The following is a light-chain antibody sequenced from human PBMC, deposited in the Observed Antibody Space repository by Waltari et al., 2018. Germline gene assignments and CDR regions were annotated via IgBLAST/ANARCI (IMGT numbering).Light chain of an antibody. CDR3: QQYNTWPPIT. J-gene: IGKJ5*01. V-gene: IGKV3-15*01. Sequence: EIVMTQSPATLSVSPGERATRSCRASQSLSDNLAWYQQKPGQAPRLLIYGASTRATGIPARFSGSGSGTDFTLTISSLQSEDFAIYYCQQYNTWPPITFGRGTRLEIK. CDR2: GAS. CDR1: QSLSDN.